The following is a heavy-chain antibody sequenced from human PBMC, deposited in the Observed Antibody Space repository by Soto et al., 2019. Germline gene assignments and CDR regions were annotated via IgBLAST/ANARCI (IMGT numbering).Heavy chain of an antibody. CDR1: GGTFSSYA. Sequence: GASVKVSCKASGGTFSSYAISWVRQAPGQGLEWMGGIIPIFGTANYAQKFQGRVTITADESTSTAYMELSSLRSEDTAVYYCARQQPFLQQLVPSYYYYGMDVWGQGNTVTVSS. J-gene: IGHJ6*02. CDR3: ARQQPFLQQLVPSYYYYGMDV. CDR2: IIPIFGTA. D-gene: IGHD6-13*01. V-gene: IGHV1-69*13.